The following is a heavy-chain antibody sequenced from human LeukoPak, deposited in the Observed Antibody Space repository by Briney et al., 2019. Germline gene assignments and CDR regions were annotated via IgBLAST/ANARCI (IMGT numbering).Heavy chain of an antibody. CDR1: GYTLTELS. CDR2: FDPEDGET. CDR3: ASQSLWFGEFDYYYYMDV. J-gene: IGHJ6*03. Sequence: ASVKVSCKVSGYTLTELSMHWVRQAPGKGLEWMGGFDPEDGETIYAQKFQGRVTMTEDTSTDTVYMELSSLRSEDTAVYYCASQSLWFGEFDYYYYMDVWGKGTTVTVSS. V-gene: IGHV1-24*01. D-gene: IGHD3-10*01.